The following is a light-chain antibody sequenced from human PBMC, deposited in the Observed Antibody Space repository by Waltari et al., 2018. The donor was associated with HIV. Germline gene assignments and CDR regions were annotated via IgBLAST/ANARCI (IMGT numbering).Light chain of an antibody. J-gene: IGLJ3*02. V-gene: IGLV1-47*01. CDR3: AAWDDSLSGLV. Sequence: QPVLTRPPPASGTPGHRVTITCTGTSSHTGSHQVYMNQPLPGTAPKLLIYRNNPRPSGVPDRLSGSKSGTSASLAISGLRSEDEADYYCAAWDDSLSGLVFGGGTKLTVL. CDR1: SSHTGSHQ. CDR2: RNN.